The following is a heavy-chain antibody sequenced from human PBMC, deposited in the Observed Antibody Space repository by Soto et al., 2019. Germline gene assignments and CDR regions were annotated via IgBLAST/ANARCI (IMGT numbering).Heavy chain of an antibody. CDR2: TIPLLNVA. Sequence: GASVQVSCTASGGTFSTSTFTWVRQAPGQGLEWMGRTIPLLNVADYAQDFQGRLTITADKSTSTTYMELTSLTSKDTAVYYCARDSPIGSTFSGYDAIDSWGQGTLVTVS. CDR3: ARDSPIGSTFSGYDAIDS. J-gene: IGHJ4*02. CDR1: GGTFSTST. D-gene: IGHD5-12*01. V-gene: IGHV1-69*04.